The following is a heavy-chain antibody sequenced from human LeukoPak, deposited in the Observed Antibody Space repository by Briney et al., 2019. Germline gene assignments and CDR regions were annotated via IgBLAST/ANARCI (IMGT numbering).Heavy chain of an antibody. CDR1: GYSFTSYW. J-gene: IGHJ5*02. CDR2: IYPGDSDT. CDR3: ARTPRKGGDPNWFDP. Sequence: GESLKISCKGSGYSFTSYWISWVRQMPGKGLEWMGIIYPGDSDTRYSPSFQGQVTISADKSISTAYLQWSSLKASDTAMYYCARTPRKGGDPNWFDPWGQGTLVTVSS. D-gene: IGHD2-21*02. V-gene: IGHV5-51*01.